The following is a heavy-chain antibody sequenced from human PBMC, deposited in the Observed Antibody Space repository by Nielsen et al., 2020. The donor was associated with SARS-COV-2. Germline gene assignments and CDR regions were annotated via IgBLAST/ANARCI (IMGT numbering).Heavy chain of an antibody. CDR3: ARDLGSSGWYAGYYYYGMDV. CDR2: INHSGST. D-gene: IGHD6-19*01. CDR1: GGSFSGYY. J-gene: IGHJ6*02. Sequence: LRLSCAVYGGSFSGYYWSWIRQPPGKGLEWIGEINHSGSTNYNPSLKSRVTISVDTSKNQFSLKLSSVTAADTAVYYCARDLGSSGWYAGYYYYGMDVWGQGTTVTVSS. V-gene: IGHV4-34*01.